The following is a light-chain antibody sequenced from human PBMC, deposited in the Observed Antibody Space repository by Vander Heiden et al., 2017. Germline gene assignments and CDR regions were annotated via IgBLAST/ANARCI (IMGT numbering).Light chain of an antibody. CDR1: QSISSY. CDR3: QQSCNTPPYT. V-gene: IGKV1-39*01. J-gene: IGKJ2*01. CDR2: AAS. Sequence: DISFTLSPPSLSPSVGDRVTITCRASQSISSYLNWYQQKPGKAPKLLIYAASSLQSGVPSRFSSSGSGTDYTLTISSLQPEDFATYYCQQSCNTPPYTFGQGTKLEIK.